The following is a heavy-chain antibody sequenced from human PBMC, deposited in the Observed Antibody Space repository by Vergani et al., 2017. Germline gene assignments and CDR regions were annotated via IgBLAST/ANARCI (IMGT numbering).Heavy chain of an antibody. V-gene: IGHV4-34*01. CDR1: GGSFSGYY. J-gene: IGHJ4*02. CDR3: ARGYGLGDY. D-gene: IGHD4-17*01. Sequence: QVQLQQWGAGLLKPSETLSLTCADYGGSFSGYYWSWIRQPPGKGLEWIGEINHSGSTNYNPSLKSRVTISVDTSKNQFSLKLSSVTAADTAVYYCARGYGLGDYWGQGTLVTVSS. CDR2: INHSGST.